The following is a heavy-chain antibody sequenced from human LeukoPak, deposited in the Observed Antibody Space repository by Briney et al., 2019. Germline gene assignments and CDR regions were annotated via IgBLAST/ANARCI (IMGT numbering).Heavy chain of an antibody. D-gene: IGHD1-26*01. Sequence: PSETLSLTCAVYGGSFSGYYWSWIRQPPGKGLEWIGYIYYTGNTNYNPSLKSRVTISVDTSKNQFSLNLSSVTAADTAIYYCARLGGATSPFGYWGQGTLVTVSS. CDR2: IYYTGNT. J-gene: IGHJ4*02. CDR1: GGSFSGYY. CDR3: ARLGGATSPFGY. V-gene: IGHV4-59*08.